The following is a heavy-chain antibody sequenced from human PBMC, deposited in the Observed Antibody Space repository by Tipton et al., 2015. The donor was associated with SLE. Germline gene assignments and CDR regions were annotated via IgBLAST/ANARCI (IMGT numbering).Heavy chain of an antibody. CDR1: GGSFSGYY. J-gene: IGHJ6*02. CDR2: INHSGST. V-gene: IGHV4-34*01. CDR3: ARDGGGLYCTNGVCYKGGYNGMDV. D-gene: IGHD2-8*01. Sequence: TLSLTCAVYGGSFSGYYWSWIRQPPGKGLEWIGEINHSGSTNYNPSLKSRVTISVDTSKNQFSLKLSSVTAADTAVYYCARDGGGLYCTNGVCYKGGYNGMDVWGRGTTATVSS.